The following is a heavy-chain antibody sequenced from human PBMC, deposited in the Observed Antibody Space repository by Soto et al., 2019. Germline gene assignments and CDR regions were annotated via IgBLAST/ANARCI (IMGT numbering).Heavy chain of an antibody. D-gene: IGHD1-26*01. CDR1: GFTFSNYW. V-gene: IGHV3-74*01. J-gene: IGHJ4*02. CDR2: INNDGSRT. CDR3: GTTFEY. Sequence: EVQVVESGGALVQPGGSLRLSCAASGFTFSNYWIHWVRQVPGEGLVWVSTINNDGSRTWYADSVRGRIAMSRDNARNLVYLQMNSLRAEDTAVYYCGTTFEYWGQGAPVTVSS.